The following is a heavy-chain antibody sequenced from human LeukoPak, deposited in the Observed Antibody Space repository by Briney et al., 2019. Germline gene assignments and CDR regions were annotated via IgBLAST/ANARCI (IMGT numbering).Heavy chain of an antibody. CDR1: GGSISSYY. CDR2: IYTSGST. V-gene: IGHV4-4*07. CDR3: ARDQRALAAAGTGRVDY. Sequence: NASETLSLTCTVSGGSISSYYWSWIRQPAGKGLEWIGRIYTSGSTNYNPSLKSRVTMSVDTSKNQFSLKLSSVTAADTAVYYCARDQRALAAAGTGRVDYWGQGTLVTVSS. D-gene: IGHD6-13*01. J-gene: IGHJ4*02.